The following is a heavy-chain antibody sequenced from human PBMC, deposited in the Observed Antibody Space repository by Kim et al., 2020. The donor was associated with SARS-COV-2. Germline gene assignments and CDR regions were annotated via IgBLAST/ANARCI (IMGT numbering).Heavy chain of an antibody. Sequence: ASVKVSCKACGYMFTSYGFSWVRQAPGQGLEWLGLISARDGNTKYGQKVQGRVIMTTDTSTNTATMELWSLRSDDTAMHYCARGAYGNDSFDYWGQGTLV. D-gene: IGHD3-10*01. CDR3: ARGAYGNDSFDY. CDR1: GYMFTSYG. V-gene: IGHV1-18*04. CDR2: ISARDGNT. J-gene: IGHJ4*02.